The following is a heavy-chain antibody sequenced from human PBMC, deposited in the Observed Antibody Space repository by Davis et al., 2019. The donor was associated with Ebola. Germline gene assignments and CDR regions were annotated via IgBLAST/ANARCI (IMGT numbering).Heavy chain of an antibody. D-gene: IGHD6-19*01. Sequence: SETLSLTCTVSGTSIRPYYWSWIRQPPGKGLEWIGEINHSGSTNYNPSLKSRVTISAESSKKQFSLNLTSVTAADSAVYYCARGWDSSGWQNWGQGTLVTVSS. CDR3: ARGWDSSGWQN. CDR1: GTSIRPYY. V-gene: IGHV4-59*01. CDR2: INHSGST. J-gene: IGHJ4*02.